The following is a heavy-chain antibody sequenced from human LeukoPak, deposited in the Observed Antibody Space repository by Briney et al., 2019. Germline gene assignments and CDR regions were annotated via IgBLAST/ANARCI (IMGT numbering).Heavy chain of an antibody. D-gene: IGHD6-13*01. V-gene: IGHV3-21*01. CDR1: GFTFSSYN. Sequence: PGGSLRLSCAASGFTFSSYNINWVRQAPGKGLEWVSSISSSSTYIYYADSVKGRFTIPRDNAKNSLYLQMNSLRAEDTAVYYCARVSSSWLNFDYWGQGTLVTVSS. CDR2: ISSSSTYI. J-gene: IGHJ4*02. CDR3: ARVSSSWLNFDY.